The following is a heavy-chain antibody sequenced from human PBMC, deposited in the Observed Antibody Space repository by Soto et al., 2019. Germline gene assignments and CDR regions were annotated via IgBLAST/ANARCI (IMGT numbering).Heavy chain of an antibody. CDR2: TSAHNGNT. CDR1: GYTFTSYG. Sequence: QVQLVQSGAEVKKPGASVKVSCKASGYTFTSYGISWVRQAPGQGLEWMGWTSAHNGNTKYAQKLQGRVTTTTDTSTGTAYMERRSLRSDDTAGYYCAREPNYFDYWGQGTLVTVSS. CDR3: AREPNYFDY. J-gene: IGHJ4*02. V-gene: IGHV1-18*01.